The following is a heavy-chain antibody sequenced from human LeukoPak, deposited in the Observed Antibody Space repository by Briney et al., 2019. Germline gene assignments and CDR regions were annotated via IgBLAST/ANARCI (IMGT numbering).Heavy chain of an antibody. Sequence: GGSLRLSCAASGFTFRSYALSWVRQAPGKGLEWVSAVSGDGGTTYYADSVKGRFTISRDNSKNTLYLQMNSLRVEDAAVYYCAKDTRRITAMMIDYWGQGALVTVSS. J-gene: IGHJ4*02. D-gene: IGHD5-18*01. V-gene: IGHV3-23*01. CDR1: GFTFRSYA. CDR2: VSGDGGTT. CDR3: AKDTRRITAMMIDY.